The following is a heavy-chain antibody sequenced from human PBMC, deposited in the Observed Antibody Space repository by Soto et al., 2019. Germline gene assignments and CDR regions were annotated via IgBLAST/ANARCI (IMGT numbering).Heavy chain of an antibody. CDR1: GFTFDDYA. Sequence: EVQLVESGGGLVQPGRSLRLSCAASGFTFDDYAMHWVRQAPGKGLERVSGISWNSGSIGYADSVKGRFTISRDNAKNSLYLQMNSLRAEDTALYYCAKDRLRGYSYGPLFDYWGQGTLVTVSS. D-gene: IGHD5-18*01. J-gene: IGHJ4*02. CDR3: AKDRLRGYSYGPLFDY. V-gene: IGHV3-9*01. CDR2: ISWNSGSI.